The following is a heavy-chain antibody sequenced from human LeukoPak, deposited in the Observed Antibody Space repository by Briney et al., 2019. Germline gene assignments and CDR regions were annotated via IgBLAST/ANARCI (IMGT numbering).Heavy chain of an antibody. CDR2: IYHSGST. CDR1: GYSISSGYY. D-gene: IGHD5-24*01. V-gene: IGHV4-38-2*01. J-gene: IGHJ4*02. CDR3: ARKQSRDGYNAYSKVPYFDY. Sequence: PSETLSLTCAVSGYSISSGYYWGWIRQPPGKGLEWIGSIYHSGSTYYNPSLKSRVTISVDTSKNQFSLKLSSVTAADTAVYYCARKQSRDGYNAYSKVPYFDYWGRGTLVTVSS.